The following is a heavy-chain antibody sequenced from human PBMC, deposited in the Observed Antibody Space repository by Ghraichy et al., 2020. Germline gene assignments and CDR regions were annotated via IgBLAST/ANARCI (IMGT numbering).Heavy chain of an antibody. Sequence: GESLNISCSASGFTLSSYSMNWVRQAPGKGLEWLSYITSSGRFTSYADSVKGRFTISRDNAKNSLDLQMNSLWDDDTAVYYCARGSTVVRFYYYGAMDVWGQGTTVTV. CDR2: ITSSGRFT. D-gene: IGHD4-23*01. CDR1: GFTLSSYS. CDR3: ARGSTVVRFYYYGAMDV. J-gene: IGHJ6*02. V-gene: IGHV3-48*02.